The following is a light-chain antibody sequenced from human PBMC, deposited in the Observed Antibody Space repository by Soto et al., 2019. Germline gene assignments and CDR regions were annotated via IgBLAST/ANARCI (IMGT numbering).Light chain of an antibody. CDR3: QQYNKWPRT. V-gene: IGKV3-15*01. CDR2: GAS. Sequence: EIVMRQSPASLSVSPGERATLSCRASQSVSTNLAWYQQKPGQAPKLLIYGASTRATGVPDRFSGSGSGTEFTLTISSLQSEDLTVYYCQQYNKWPRTFGQGTKVDIK. J-gene: IGKJ1*01. CDR1: QSVSTN.